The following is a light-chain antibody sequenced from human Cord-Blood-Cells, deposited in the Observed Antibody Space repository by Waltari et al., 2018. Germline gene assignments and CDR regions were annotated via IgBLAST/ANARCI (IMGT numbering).Light chain of an antibody. CDR3: SSYTSSSTWV. CDR2: DVS. J-gene: IGLJ1*01. CDR1: SRDGGGYNY. Sequence: QSALTQPASVAGSPGQSITIPCTGTSRDGGGYNYVSWYQQHLGKAPKLMIYDVSNRPAGVSNRFSGSKSGNTASLTISGLQAEDEADYYCSSYTSSSTWVFGTGTKVTVL. V-gene: IGLV2-14*03.